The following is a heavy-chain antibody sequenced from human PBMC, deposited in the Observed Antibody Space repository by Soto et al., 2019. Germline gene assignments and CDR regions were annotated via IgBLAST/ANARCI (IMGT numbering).Heavy chain of an antibody. D-gene: IGHD3-22*01. V-gene: IGHV3-11*03. J-gene: IGHJ5*02. CDR1: GFTFSDYY. Sequence: GSLRLSCAASGFTFSDYYMSWIRQAPGKGLEWVSYISSSSSYTKYADSVKGRFTISRDNAKNSLYLQMNSLRAEDTAVYYCARSHYYDTSGPWGQGTLVTVSS. CDR2: ISSSSSYT. CDR3: ARSHYYDTSGP.